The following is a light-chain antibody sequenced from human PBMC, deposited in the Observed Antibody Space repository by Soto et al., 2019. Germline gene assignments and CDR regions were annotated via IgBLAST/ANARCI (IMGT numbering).Light chain of an antibody. Sequence: DIQGTQSPPTLSASVGDRVTITCRASQTISTWMAWYQQKPGKAPKLLVYDASTLQSGVASRFSGSGSGTEFTLIISGLQPDDSATYYCQQYTNTNNPWMVGQGTKVDIK. CDR3: QQYTNTNNPWM. J-gene: IGKJ2*01. CDR1: QTISTW. CDR2: DAS. V-gene: IGKV1-5*01.